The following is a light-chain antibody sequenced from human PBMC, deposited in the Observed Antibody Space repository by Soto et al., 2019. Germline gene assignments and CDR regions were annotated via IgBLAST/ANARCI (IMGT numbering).Light chain of an antibody. CDR3: QQRSTPLT. J-gene: IGKJ4*01. Sequence: EIVLTQSPATLSLSPGERATLSCRASQSVSSYLAWYQQKPGQAPRLLIYDASSRVTGIPARFSGSGSGTDVTLTISSLQPEDFPVYYCQQRSTPLTFGVGTKVEIK. CDR2: DAS. V-gene: IGKV3-11*01. CDR1: QSVSSY.